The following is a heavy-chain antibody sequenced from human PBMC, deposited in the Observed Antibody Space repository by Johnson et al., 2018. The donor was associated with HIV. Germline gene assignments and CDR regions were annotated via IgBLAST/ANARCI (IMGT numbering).Heavy chain of an antibody. CDR1: GFTFSSYP. CDR3: ARGVKQQLSVVDAFDI. J-gene: IGHJ3*02. CDR2: ISYDGRNK. D-gene: IGHD6-13*01. Sequence: QMLLVESGGGVVQTGRSPRLACAASGFTFSSYPMHWVRQAPGKGLEWVAVISYDGRNKYYADSVKGRFTISRDNSKNRLYLQMNSLRAEDTAVYFCARGVKQQLSVVDAFDIWGQGTMVTVSS. V-gene: IGHV3-30*04.